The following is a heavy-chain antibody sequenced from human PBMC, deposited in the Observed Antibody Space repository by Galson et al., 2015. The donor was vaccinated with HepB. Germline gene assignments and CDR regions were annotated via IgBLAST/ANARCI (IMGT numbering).Heavy chain of an antibody. D-gene: IGHD6-13*01. Sequence: SLRLSCAASGLTLSSYSMNWVRQAPGKGLEWVSSISSSSTYIYYADSVKGRFTISRDNAKNSLYLQMNSLRVEDTAVYYRASRSGQQLGNGNWFDPWGQGTLVTVSS. V-gene: IGHV3-21*01. CDR1: GLTLSSYS. CDR3: ASRSGQQLGNGNWFDP. CDR2: ISSSSTYI. J-gene: IGHJ5*02.